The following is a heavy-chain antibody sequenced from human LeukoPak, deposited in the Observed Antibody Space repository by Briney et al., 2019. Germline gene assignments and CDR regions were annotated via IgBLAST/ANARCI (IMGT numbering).Heavy chain of an antibody. CDR2: INHSGST. D-gene: IGHD5-24*01. V-gene: IGHV4-34*01. CDR1: GGSLSGYY. Sequence: PSDTLSLTCALYGGSLSGYYWSWIRQPPGKGLEWLGEINHSGSTNYNPSLKSPVTISVDTSKNQFSLKLSSVAAADTAVYYCATSGYNYVLGAFLYFDYWGRGTLVTVSS. CDR3: ATSGYNYVLGAFLYFDY. J-gene: IGHJ4*02.